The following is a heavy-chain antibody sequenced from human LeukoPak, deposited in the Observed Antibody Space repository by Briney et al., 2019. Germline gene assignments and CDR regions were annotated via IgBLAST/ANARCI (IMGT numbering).Heavy chain of an antibody. CDR2: INPNSGDT. D-gene: IGHD3-3*01. CDR3: ARLRFGVVMSGMDV. CDR1: GYTFTGYY. V-gene: IGHV1-2*06. J-gene: IGHJ6*02. Sequence: GASVKVSCKASGYTFTGYYMHWVRQAPGQGLEWMGRINPNSGDTNYAQKFRGRVTMTRGTSISTAYMELSRLRSDDTAVYYCARLRFGVVMSGMDVWGQGTTVTVSS.